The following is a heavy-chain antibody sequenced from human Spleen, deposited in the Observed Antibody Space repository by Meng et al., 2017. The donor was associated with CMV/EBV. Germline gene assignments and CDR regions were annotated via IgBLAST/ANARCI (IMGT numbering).Heavy chain of an antibody. D-gene: IGHD6-13*01. Sequence: GSLRLSCAVYGGSLSGYYWSWIRQPPGKGLEWIGEINHSGSTNYNPSLKSRVTISVDTSKNQFSLKLSSVTAADTAVYYCARAIAAAGYAWWFDPWGQGTLVTVSS. CDR1: GGSLSGYY. CDR2: INHSGST. J-gene: IGHJ5*02. CDR3: ARAIAAAGYAWWFDP. V-gene: IGHV4-34*01.